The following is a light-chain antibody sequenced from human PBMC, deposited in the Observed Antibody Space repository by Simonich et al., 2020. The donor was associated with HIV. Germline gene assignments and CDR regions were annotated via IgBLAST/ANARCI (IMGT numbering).Light chain of an antibody. V-gene: IGKV1-16*01. J-gene: IGKJ1*01. CDR2: AAS. CDR3: QQYNSYSPT. CDR1: QSISTY. Sequence: DIQMTQSPSSLSASVGDRVTITCRASQSISTYLHWYQLKPGKAPKLLIYAASSLQSGVPSRFSGSGSGTEFTLTISSLQPDAFATYYCQQYNSYSPTFGQGTKVEIK.